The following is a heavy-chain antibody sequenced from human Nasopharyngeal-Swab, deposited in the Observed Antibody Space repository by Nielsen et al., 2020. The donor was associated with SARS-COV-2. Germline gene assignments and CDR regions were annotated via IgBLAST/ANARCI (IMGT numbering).Heavy chain of an antibody. CDR2: INSDGSST. Sequence: GESLKISCAASGFTFSSYWMHWVRQAPGKGLVWVSRINSDGSSTSYADSVKGRFTISRDNAKNTLYLQMNSLRVEDTAIYYCARGYYYDSSGYSNWFDPWGQGTQVTVSS. J-gene: IGHJ5*02. CDR3: ARGYYYDSSGYSNWFDP. D-gene: IGHD3-22*01. V-gene: IGHV3-74*01. CDR1: GFTFSSYW.